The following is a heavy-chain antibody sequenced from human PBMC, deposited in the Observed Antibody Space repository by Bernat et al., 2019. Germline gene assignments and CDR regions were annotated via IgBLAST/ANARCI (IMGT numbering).Heavy chain of an antibody. CDR2: ISYDGSNK. Sequence: QVQLVESGGGVVQPGRSLRLSCAASGFTFSSYAMHWVRQAPGKGLEWVAVISYDGSNKYYADSVKGRFTISRDNSKNTLYLQMNSLRAEDTAVYYCARDLGSVFDYWGQGTLVTVSS. D-gene: IGHD6-19*01. CDR3: ARDLGSVFDY. CDR1: GFTFSSYA. J-gene: IGHJ4*02. V-gene: IGHV3-30-3*01.